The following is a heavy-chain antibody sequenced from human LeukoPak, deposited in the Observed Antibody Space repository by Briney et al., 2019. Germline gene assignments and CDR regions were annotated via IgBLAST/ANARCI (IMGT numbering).Heavy chain of an antibody. V-gene: IGHV3-15*01. CDR2: IKSKTDGATT. CDR3: ARLRALADDY. Sequence: PGGSLRLSCAASGFTFSNAWMSWVRQAPGKGLEWVGRIKSKTDGATTDYAAPVKGRFTISRDDSKNTLYLQMNSLKAEDTAVYYCARLRALADDYWGQGTLVTVSS. CDR1: GFTFSNAW. J-gene: IGHJ4*02. D-gene: IGHD6-19*01.